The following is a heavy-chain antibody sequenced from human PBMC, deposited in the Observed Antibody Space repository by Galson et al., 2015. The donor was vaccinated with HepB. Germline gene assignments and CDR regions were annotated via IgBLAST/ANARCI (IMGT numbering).Heavy chain of an antibody. D-gene: IGHD5-24*01. CDR3: ARGRDGYNSFAY. CDR2: ISSTTIYT. V-gene: IGHV3-11*06. J-gene: IGHJ4*02. Sequence: SLRLSCAASGFTFSDYYMSWIRQAPGKGLEWVSYISSTTIYTDYADSVKGRFTISRDNAKNSLYLQMNSLRAEDTAVYFCARGRDGYNSFAYWGQGTLVTVSS. CDR1: GFTFSDYY.